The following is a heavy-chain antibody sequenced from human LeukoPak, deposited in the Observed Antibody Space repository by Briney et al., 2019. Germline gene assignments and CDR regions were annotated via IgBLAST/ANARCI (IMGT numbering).Heavy chain of an antibody. CDR2: IYYSGST. CDR3: ARDEGIAYPFDY. D-gene: IGHD2-15*01. J-gene: IGHJ4*02. CDR1: GYSISSGYY. V-gene: IGHV4-38-2*02. Sequence: PSETLSLTCTVSGYSISSGYYWGWIRQPPGKGLEWIGSIYYSGSTYYNPSLKSRVTISVDTSKNQFSLNLNSVTAADTAVYFCARDEGIAYPFDYWGQGTLVTVSS.